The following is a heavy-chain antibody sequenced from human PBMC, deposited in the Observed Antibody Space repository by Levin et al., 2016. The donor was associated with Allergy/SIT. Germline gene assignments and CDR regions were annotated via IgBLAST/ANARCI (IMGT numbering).Heavy chain of an antibody. CDR3: ARGDTAMPSPFDY. Sequence: WVRQAPGQGLEWMGWINPNSGGTNYAQKFQGWVTMTRDTSISTAYMELSRLRSDDTAVYYCARGDTAMPSPFDYWGQGTLVTVSS. J-gene: IGHJ4*02. V-gene: IGHV1-2*04. D-gene: IGHD5-18*01. CDR2: INPNSGGT.